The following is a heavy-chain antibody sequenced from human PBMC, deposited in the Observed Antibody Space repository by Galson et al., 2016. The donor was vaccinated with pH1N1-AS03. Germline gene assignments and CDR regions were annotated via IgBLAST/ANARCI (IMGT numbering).Heavy chain of an antibody. J-gene: IGHJ4*02. D-gene: IGHD3-9*01. CDR2: VKGVFRTT. Sequence: SVKVSCKASGLTFSSYAISWVRKAPGQGLEWMGGVKGVFRTTNYAQKFQGRITITMDQSTGTAYMEVSSLRAEDTAVYYCATAGNYFDIRRFDYWGQGTPATVFS. CDR3: ATAGNYFDIRRFDY. V-gene: IGHV1-69*05. CDR1: GLTFSSYA.